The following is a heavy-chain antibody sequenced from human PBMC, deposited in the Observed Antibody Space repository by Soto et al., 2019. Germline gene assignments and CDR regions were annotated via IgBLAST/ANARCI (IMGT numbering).Heavy chain of an antibody. CDR1: GFTFSSYA. CDR3: AKTSSWYVNYFDY. J-gene: IGHJ4*02. V-gene: IGHV3-23*01. D-gene: IGHD6-13*01. CDR2: ISGSGGST. Sequence: EVQLLESGGGLVQPGGSLRLSCAASGFTFSSYAMSWVRQAPGKGLEWVSAISGSGGSTYYADSVKGRFTISRDNSKNTLYLQVNSLRAEDTAVYYCAKTSSWYVNYFDYWGQGTLVTVSS.